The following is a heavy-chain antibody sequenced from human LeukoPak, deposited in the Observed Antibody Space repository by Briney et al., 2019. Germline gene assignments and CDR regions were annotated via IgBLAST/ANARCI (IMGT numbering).Heavy chain of an antibody. CDR2: IQHDGRRT. CDR1: GFTVSGLG. D-gene: IGHD3-16*01. CDR3: AKDYGHGGPFWDYYYYYMDV. J-gene: IGHJ6*03. V-gene: IGHV3-30*02. Sequence: PGGSLRLSCAASGFTVSGLGMHWVRQAPGKGLEWLAFIQHDGRRTWYKDSVKGRISISRDDSKNTLYLQMNSLRAEDTAVYYCAKDYGHGGPFWDYYYYYMDVWGKGTTVTVSS.